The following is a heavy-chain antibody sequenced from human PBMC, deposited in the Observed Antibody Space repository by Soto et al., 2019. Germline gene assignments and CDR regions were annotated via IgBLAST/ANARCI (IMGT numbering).Heavy chain of an antibody. Sequence: GGSLRLSCAASGFTFDDYGMSWVRQAPGKGLEWVSGISGSGGSTYYADSVKGRFTISRDNSKNTLYLQMNSLRAEDTAVYYCAKAGSGYDDTAFDYWGQGTLVTVSS. CDR2: ISGSGGST. CDR3: AKAGSGYDDTAFDY. V-gene: IGHV3-23*01. J-gene: IGHJ4*02. D-gene: IGHD5-12*01. CDR1: GFTFDDYG.